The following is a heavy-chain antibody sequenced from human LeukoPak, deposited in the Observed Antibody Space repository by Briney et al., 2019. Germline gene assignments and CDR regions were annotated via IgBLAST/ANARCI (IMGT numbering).Heavy chain of an antibody. CDR2: IYYTGST. V-gene: IGHV4-39*07. CDR3: AREDYFVPY. J-gene: IGHJ4*02. Sequence: SETLSLTCTVSGDSTSSSSYYWSWIRQPPGKGLGWIGSIYYTGSTYYNPSLKSRVTISLDTSKNQFSLKLSSVTAADTAVYYCAREDYFVPYWGQGTLVAVSS. CDR1: GDSTSSSSYY. D-gene: IGHD3-10*02.